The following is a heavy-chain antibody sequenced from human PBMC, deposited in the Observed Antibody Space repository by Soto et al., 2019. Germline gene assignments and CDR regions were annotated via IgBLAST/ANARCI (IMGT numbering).Heavy chain of an antibody. CDR2: ISSSSSYI. J-gene: IGHJ4*02. D-gene: IGHD3-10*01. Sequence: GGSLRLSCAASGFTFSSYSMNWVRQAPGKGLEWVSSISSSSSYIYYADSVKGRFTISVNNAKNSLNLQMNSLRDEDTAVYYCARGKITMVPTTTYFDYYWGQGTLVTVSS. V-gene: IGHV3-21*01. CDR1: GFTFSSYS. CDR3: ARGKITMVPTTTYFDYY.